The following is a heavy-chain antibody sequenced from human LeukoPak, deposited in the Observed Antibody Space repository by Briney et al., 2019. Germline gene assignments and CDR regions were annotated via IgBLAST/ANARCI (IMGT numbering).Heavy chain of an antibody. Sequence: GGSLRLSCAASGFAFSGSAMHWVRQASGKGLEWVGRIRSKANSYATAYAESVKGRFTISRDDSKNTAYLQMNSLKTEDTAVYYCTRHAVTFGGVIIDYWGQGTLVTVSS. CDR1: GFAFSGSA. V-gene: IGHV3-73*01. J-gene: IGHJ4*02. CDR3: TRHAVTFGGVIIDY. CDR2: IRSKANSYAT. D-gene: IGHD3-16*02.